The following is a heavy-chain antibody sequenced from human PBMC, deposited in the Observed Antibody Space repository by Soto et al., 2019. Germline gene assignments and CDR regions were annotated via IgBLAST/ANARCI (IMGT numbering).Heavy chain of an antibody. J-gene: IGHJ5*02. CDR1: GYTFTGYY. D-gene: IGHD4-17*01. CDR2: INPNSGGT. V-gene: IGHV1-2*02. Sequence: EASVKVSFKASGYTFTGYYMHWLRQAPGQGLEWMGWINPNSGGTNYAQKFQGRVTMTRDTSISTAYMELSRLRSDDTAVYYCARDKATVTTYDPRFSRPQGFDPWGQGTLVTVSS. CDR3: ARDKATVTTYDPRFSRPQGFDP.